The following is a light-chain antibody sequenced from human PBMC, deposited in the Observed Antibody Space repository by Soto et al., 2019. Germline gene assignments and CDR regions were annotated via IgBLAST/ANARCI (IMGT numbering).Light chain of an antibody. J-gene: IGKJ1*01. V-gene: IGKV3-15*01. CDR1: QSVNTN. Sequence: EIVMTQSPATLSVSQGERATFSCRASQSVNTNLAWYQLKPGQAPRLLFYGASTRATDIPARFSGTGSGTEFTLTISSLQSEEFAVYYCQQHSKWPRTVGQGTKVDIK. CDR3: QQHSKWPRT. CDR2: GAS.